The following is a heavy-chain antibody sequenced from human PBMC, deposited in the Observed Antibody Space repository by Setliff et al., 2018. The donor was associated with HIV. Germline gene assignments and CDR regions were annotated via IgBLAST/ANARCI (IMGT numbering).Heavy chain of an antibody. Sequence: PSETLSLTCAVYGGSLSGYHWSWIRQSPGKGLEWIGEINHSGSTNYNPSLKSRVTISVDTSKNQFSLKLGSVTAADTAVYYCARGSLYSSSSCFDYWGQGTLVTVSS. CDR2: INHSGST. CDR1: GGSLSGYH. CDR3: ARGSLYSSSSCFDY. D-gene: IGHD6-13*01. V-gene: IGHV4-34*01. J-gene: IGHJ4*02.